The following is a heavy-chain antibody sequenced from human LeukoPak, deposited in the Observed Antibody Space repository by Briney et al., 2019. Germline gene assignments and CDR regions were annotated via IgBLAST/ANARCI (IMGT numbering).Heavy chain of an antibody. CDR2: IIPILGIA. CDR1: GGTFSSYA. D-gene: IGHD6-19*01. Sequence: SVKVSCKASGGTFSSYAISWVRQAPGQGLEWMGRIIPILGIANYAQRLQDRVTMTREKSTSTVYMELSSLRSEDTAVYYCARVNGGWYYFDYWGQGTLVTVSS. J-gene: IGHJ4*02. CDR3: ARVNGGWYYFDY. V-gene: IGHV1-69*04.